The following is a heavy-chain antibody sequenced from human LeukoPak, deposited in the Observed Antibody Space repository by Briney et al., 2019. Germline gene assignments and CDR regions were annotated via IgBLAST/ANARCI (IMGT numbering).Heavy chain of an antibody. D-gene: IGHD3-3*01. CDR1: VFTFSDYY. J-gene: IGHJ4*02. Sequence: GGSLRLSCAACVFTFSDYYTRWLRQARGGGLEGVSYISSSGSTIYYADSVKGRFTISRDNAKNSLYLQMNSLRAEDTAVYYCARTKNVLRFLEWLLSHFDYWGQGTLVTVSS. CDR2: ISSSGSTI. CDR3: ARTKNVLRFLEWLLSHFDY. V-gene: IGHV3-11*01.